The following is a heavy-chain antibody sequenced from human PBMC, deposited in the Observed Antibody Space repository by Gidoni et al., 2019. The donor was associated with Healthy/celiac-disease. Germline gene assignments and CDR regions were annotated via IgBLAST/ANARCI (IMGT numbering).Heavy chain of an antibody. CDR2: IKQDGSEK. Sequence: EVQLVESGGGLVQPGGSLRLSCAASGFTFSSYWMSWVRQAPGKGLEWVANIKQDGSEKYYVDSVKGRFTIYRDNAKNSLYLQMNSLRAEDTAVYYCARDRHREVGAPGTDAFDIWGQGTMVTVSS. CDR1: GFTFSSYW. D-gene: IGHD1-26*01. CDR3: ARDRHREVGAPGTDAFDI. V-gene: IGHV3-7*01. J-gene: IGHJ3*02.